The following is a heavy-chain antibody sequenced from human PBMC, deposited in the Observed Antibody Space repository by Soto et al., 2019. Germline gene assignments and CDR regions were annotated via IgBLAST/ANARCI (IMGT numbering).Heavy chain of an antibody. CDR1: GGPTSSRSYY. J-gene: IGHJ4*02. CDR2: IYYSGST. V-gene: IGHV4-39*01. Sequence: SETLSLTCTVTGGPTSSRSYYWGWIRQPPGKGLEWIGSIYYSGSTYYNPSLKSRVTISVDTSKNQFSLKLSSVTAADTAVYYCARHGVGYSYGYYGGFDYWGQGTLVTVSS. CDR3: ARHGVGYSYGYYGGFDY. D-gene: IGHD5-18*01.